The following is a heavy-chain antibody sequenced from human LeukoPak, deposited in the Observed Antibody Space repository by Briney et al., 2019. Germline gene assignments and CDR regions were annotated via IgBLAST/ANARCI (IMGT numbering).Heavy chain of an antibody. CDR3: ARASRLRYFDWLPLSDYYYGMDV. V-gene: IGHV3-30-3*01. CDR1: GFTVSNNY. Sequence: GGSLRLSCAASGFTVSNNYMNWVRQAPGKGLEWVAVISYDGSNKYYADSVKGRFTISRDNSKNTLYLQMNSLRAEDTAVYYCARASRLRYFDWLPLSDYYYGMDVWGQGTTVTVSS. D-gene: IGHD3-9*01. J-gene: IGHJ6*02. CDR2: ISYDGSNK.